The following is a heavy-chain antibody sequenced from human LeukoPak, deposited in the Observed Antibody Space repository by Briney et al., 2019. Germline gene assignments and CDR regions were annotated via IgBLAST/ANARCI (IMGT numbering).Heavy chain of an antibody. D-gene: IGHD5-12*01. CDR2: IYTSGGT. V-gene: IGHV4-4*07. CDR3: ARDLHGYSGYGTMYNWFDP. CDR1: GGSISSYY. Sequence: SETLSLTCTVSGGSISSYYWSWIRQPAGKGLEWIGRIYTSGGTNYNPSLKSRVTMSVDTSKNQFSLKLSSVTAADTAVYYCARDLHGYSGYGTMYNWFDPWGQGTLVTVSS. J-gene: IGHJ5*02.